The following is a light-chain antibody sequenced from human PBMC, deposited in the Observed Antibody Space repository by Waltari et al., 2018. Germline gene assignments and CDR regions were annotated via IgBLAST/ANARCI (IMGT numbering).Light chain of an antibody. CDR2: AAS. CDR3: QQTYSSLKT. J-gene: IGKJ2*01. CDR1: QKISSY. V-gene: IGKV1-39*01. Sequence: DIQMTQSPSSLSASVGDRVTITCRASQKISSYLNWYQQKPWKAPKLLIYAASSLQSGVPSRFSGSGSGTDFTLTISSLQPEDFATYYCQQTYSSLKTFGQGTKLEIK.